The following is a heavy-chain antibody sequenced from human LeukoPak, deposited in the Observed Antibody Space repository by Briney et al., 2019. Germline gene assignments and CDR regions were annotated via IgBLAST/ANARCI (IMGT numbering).Heavy chain of an antibody. CDR2: ISGSGGST. CDR3: AKDPIFGVVISDY. J-gene: IGHJ4*02. V-gene: IGHV3-23*01. CDR1: GGSISSYY. Sequence: ETLSLTCTVSGGSISSYYWSWIRQPPGKGLEWVSAISGSGGSTYYADSVKGRFTISRDNSKNTLYLQMNSLRAEDTAVYYCAKDPIFGVVISDYWGQGTLVTVSS. D-gene: IGHD3-3*01.